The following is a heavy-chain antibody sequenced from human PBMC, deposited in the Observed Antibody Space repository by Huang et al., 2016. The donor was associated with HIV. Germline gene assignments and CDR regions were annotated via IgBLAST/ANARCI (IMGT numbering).Heavy chain of an antibody. CDR3: ARRFSSSSGYFDY. CDR1: GYSFSSYW. J-gene: IGHJ4*02. V-gene: IGHV5-51*01. D-gene: IGHD6-6*01. Sequence: VQLVQSGAEVKKPGESLKISCKGSGYSFSSYWIAWVRQMPGKGLEWVGILFPDDSDTTYSPSFEGQVTISADKSIGTAYLQWSRLKASDTAMYYCARRFSSSSGYFDYWGQGSLVTVSS. CDR2: LFPDDSDT.